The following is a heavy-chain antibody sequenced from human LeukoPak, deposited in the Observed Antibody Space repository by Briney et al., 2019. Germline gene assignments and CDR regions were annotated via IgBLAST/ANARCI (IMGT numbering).Heavy chain of an antibody. J-gene: IGHJ4*02. Sequence: GGSLRLSCAASGFTFSSYKMNWVRQAPGKGLEWVSYISSSGSTIYYADSVKGRFTISRDNAKNSLYLQMNSLRAEDTAVYYCASSVLLYDSSGYDYWGQGTLVTVSS. CDR2: ISSSGSTI. CDR3: ASSVLLYDSSGYDY. V-gene: IGHV3-48*03. D-gene: IGHD3-22*01. CDR1: GFTFSSYK.